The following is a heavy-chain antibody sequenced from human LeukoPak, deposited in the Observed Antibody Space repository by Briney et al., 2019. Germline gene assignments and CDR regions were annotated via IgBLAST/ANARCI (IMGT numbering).Heavy chain of an antibody. CDR2: INPSGGST. CDR1: GYTFTSYY. D-gene: IGHD3-22*01. Sequence: ASVKVSCKASGYTFTSYYMHWVRQAPGQGLEWMGIINPSGGSTSYAQKFQGRVTMTRDTSTSTVYMELSSLRSGDTAVYYCARGAAVVIGGPHWFDPWGQGTLVTVSS. J-gene: IGHJ5*02. CDR3: ARGAAVVIGGPHWFDP. V-gene: IGHV1-46*01.